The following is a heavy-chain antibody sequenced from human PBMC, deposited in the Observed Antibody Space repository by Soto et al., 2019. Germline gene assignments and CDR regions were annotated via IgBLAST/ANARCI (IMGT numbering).Heavy chain of an antibody. Sequence: SETLSLTCAVYGASLSDNYCNWLRQPPGKGLEWIGEINHSGNTNYNPSLRSRVTISIDTSKNQLSLNLRSVSAADTAVYYCARKGWRFGVVPRGGLAPWGQGSLVTVSS. CDR2: INHSGNT. V-gene: IGHV4-34*01. J-gene: IGHJ5*02. D-gene: IGHD3-3*01. CDR1: GASLSDNY. CDR3: ARKGWRFGVVPRGGLAP.